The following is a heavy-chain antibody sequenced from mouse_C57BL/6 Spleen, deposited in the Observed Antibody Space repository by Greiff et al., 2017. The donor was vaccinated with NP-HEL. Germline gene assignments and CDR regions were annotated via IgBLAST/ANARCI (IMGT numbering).Heavy chain of an antibody. CDR3: TTGGKMAY. Sequence: EVQLQESGAELVRPGASVKLSCTASGFNIKDDYMHWVKQRPEQGLEWIGWIDPENGDTEYASKFQGKATITADTSSNTAYLQLSSLTSEDTAVYYCTTGGKMAYWGQGTLVTVSA. D-gene: IGHD2-1*01. CDR1: GFNIKDDY. J-gene: IGHJ3*01. V-gene: IGHV14-4*01. CDR2: IDPENGDT.